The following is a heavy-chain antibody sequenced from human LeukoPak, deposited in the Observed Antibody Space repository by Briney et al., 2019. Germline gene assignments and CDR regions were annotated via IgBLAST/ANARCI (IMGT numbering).Heavy chain of an antibody. Sequence: ASVKVSCKASGYTFTRYGITWVRRAPGRGLEWMGWISTVNGDTNYAQNLQGRATMTTDTSTTTAYMELKNLRSDDTAVYYCARGIAPDQYWGQGTLVTVSS. CDR1: GYTFTRYG. D-gene: IGHD1-14*01. CDR2: ISTVNGDT. CDR3: ARGIAPDQY. V-gene: IGHV1-18*04. J-gene: IGHJ4*02.